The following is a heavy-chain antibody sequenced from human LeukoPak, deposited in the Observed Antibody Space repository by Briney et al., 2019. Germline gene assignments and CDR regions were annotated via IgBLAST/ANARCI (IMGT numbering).Heavy chain of an antibody. CDR3: ASLIVATVAPDY. CDR1: GFTFSSYA. Sequence: GGSLRLSCAASGFTFSSYAMSWVRQAPGKGLEWVSAISGSGGSTYYADSVKGRFTISRDNSKTTLYLQMNSLRAEDTAVYYCASLIVATVAPDYWGQEPWSPSPQ. D-gene: IGHD5-12*01. J-gene: IGHJ4*01. CDR2: ISGSGGST. V-gene: IGHV3-23*01.